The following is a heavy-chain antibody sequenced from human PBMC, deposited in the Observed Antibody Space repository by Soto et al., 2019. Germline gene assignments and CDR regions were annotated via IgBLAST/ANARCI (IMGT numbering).Heavy chain of an antibody. Sequence: QVQLVQSGAEEKKPGASVKVSCKASGYTFTSYAMHWVRQAPGQRLEWMGWINAGNGNTKYSQKFQGRVTITRDTSASTAYMELSSLRSEDTAVYSCARSSGVYDILAWGQGTQSPSPQ. CDR1: GYTFTSYA. CDR3: ARSSGVYDILA. V-gene: IGHV1-3*05. CDR2: INAGNGNT. J-gene: IGHJ5*02. D-gene: IGHD3-9*01.